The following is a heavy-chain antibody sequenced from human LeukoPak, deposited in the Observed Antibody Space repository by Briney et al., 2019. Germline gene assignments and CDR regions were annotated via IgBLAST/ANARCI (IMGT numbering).Heavy chain of an antibody. CDR2: LGPEEGET. D-gene: IGHD3-22*01. V-gene: IGHV1-24*01. CDR3: TDSSGYREYFHY. CDR1: GYILTELS. Sequence: ASVKVSCKVSGYILTELSMHWVRQAPGKGLEWMGGLGPEEGETVYAQKFQGRVTMTEDTSTDTAYMELTSLRSEDTAMYYCTDSSGYREYFHYWGQGTLVTVSS. J-gene: IGHJ1*01.